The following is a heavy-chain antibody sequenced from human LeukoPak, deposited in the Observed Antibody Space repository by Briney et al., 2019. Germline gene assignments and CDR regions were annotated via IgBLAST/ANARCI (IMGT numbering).Heavy chain of an antibody. CDR3: AKDSSSWYNSVYFDY. CDR1: GFTFSSYG. D-gene: IGHD6-13*01. CDR2: ISYDGSNK. Sequence: GGSLRLSCAASGFTFSSYGMHWVSQAPGKGLEWVAVISYDGSNKYYADSVKGRFTISRDNSKNTLYLQMNSLRAEDTAVYYCAKDSSSWYNSVYFDYWGQGTLVTVSS. J-gene: IGHJ4*02. V-gene: IGHV3-30*18.